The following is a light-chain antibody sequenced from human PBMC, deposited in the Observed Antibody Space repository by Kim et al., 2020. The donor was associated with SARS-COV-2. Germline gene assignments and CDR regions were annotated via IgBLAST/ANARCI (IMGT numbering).Light chain of an antibody. CDR1: LSVTSDY. CDR2: GAS. CDR3: QQYGNSPYT. J-gene: IGKJ2*01. V-gene: IGKV3-20*01. Sequence: LSPGERATLSCRASLSVTSDYLAWYQQKPGRPPRLLISGASSRATGIPDRFSGSGSGTDFTLAISRLETEDFAMYYCQQYGNSPYTFGQGTKLEI.